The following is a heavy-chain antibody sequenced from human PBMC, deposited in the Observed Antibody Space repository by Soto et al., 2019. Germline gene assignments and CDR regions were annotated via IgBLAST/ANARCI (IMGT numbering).Heavy chain of an antibody. J-gene: IGHJ4*02. V-gene: IGHV4-39*01. D-gene: IGHD1-20*01. CDR1: GASISGSYYY. CDR3: ATSQKGYNWNYFDH. CDR2: VFYTGFT. Sequence: SETLSLTCAVSGASISGSYYYWAWLRQSPGKGPEWIGSVFYTGFTSYNPSLESRVSVSVDTSKSQFSLKLSAVTAADTAVYYCATSQKGYNWNYFDHWGPGTLVTVSS.